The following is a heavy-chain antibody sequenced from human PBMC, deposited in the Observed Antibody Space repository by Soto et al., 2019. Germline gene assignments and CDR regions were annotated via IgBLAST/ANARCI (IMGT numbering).Heavy chain of an antibody. CDR3: STGFDYFDY. CDR2: IKSKTAGGTI. V-gene: IGHV3-15*01. J-gene: IGHJ4*02. Sequence: EVQLVESGGGLVKPGGSLRLSCAASGFTFSNACMSWVRQAPVKGLEWVGRIKSKTAGGTIDYAAHVKGRFSISSDDSQNTLYLQMNRLKTEDTAVYYCSTGFDYFDYWGQGTLVTVSS. D-gene: IGHD3-10*01. CDR1: GFTFSNAC.